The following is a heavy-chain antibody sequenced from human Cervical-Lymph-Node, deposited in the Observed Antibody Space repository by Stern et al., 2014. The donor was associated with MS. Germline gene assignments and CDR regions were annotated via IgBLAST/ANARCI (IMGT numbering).Heavy chain of an antibody. CDR2: VGYSGSP. CDR3: ARDLAAAPSRYYYGLDV. D-gene: IGHD6-13*01. Sequence: VQLVESGPGLVRPSDTLSLTCTVSGGSINSYYWSWIRQPPGKGLEWLRNVGYSGSPNYNPSLTSRVAISVDTSTNQIFLELASVTAADTAVFYCARDLAAAPSRYYYGLDVWGQGTTVTVSS. J-gene: IGHJ6*02. V-gene: IGHV4-59*01. CDR1: GGSINSYY.